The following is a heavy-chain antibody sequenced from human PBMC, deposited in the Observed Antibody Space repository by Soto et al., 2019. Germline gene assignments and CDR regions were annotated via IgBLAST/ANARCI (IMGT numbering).Heavy chain of an antibody. J-gene: IGHJ6*02. CDR1: GGSISSYY. CDR2: IYTSGST. CDR3: ARGGYSRDGDYYYYYGMDV. V-gene: IGHV4-4*07. Sequence: WETLSLTCTVSGGSISSYYWSWIRQPAGKGLEWIGRIYTSGSTNYNPSLKSRVTMSVDTSKNQFSLKLSSVTAADTAVYYCARGGYSRDGDYYYYYGMDVWGQGTTVTVSS. D-gene: IGHD6-13*01.